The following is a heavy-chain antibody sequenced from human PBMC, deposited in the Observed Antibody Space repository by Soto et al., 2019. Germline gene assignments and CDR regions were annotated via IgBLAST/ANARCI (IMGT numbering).Heavy chain of an antibody. V-gene: IGHV1-46*01. CDR2: INPSGGST. CDR3: ARVSGYYLPDY. CDR1: GYTFTDYY. D-gene: IGHD5-12*01. J-gene: IGHJ4*02. Sequence: ASVKVSCKASGYTFTDYYMHWVRQAPGQGLERMGIINPSGGSTTFAQKFQGRVTITRDTSASTAYMELSSLRSEDTAVYYCARVSGYYLPDYWGQGTLVTVSS.